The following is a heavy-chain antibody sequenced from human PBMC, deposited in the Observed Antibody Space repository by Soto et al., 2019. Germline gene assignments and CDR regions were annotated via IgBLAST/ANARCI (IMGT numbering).Heavy chain of an antibody. Sequence: EVQLLESGGGLEQPGGSLRLSCAASGFIFSSYAMNWVRQTPGKGLEWVSGISGSGVSTYYADSVKGRVSISRDNSKNTLYLQMTRLRAEDTAIYYCVKVRGGFYTYYFDYWGQGTLVTVSS. D-gene: IGHD3-10*01. J-gene: IGHJ4*02. V-gene: IGHV3-23*01. CDR2: ISGSGVST. CDR1: GFIFSSYA. CDR3: VKVRGGFYTYYFDY.